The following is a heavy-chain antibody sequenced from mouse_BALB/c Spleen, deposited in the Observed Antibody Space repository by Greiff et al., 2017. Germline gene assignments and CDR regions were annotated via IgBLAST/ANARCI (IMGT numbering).Heavy chain of an antibody. V-gene: IGHV1-14*01. Sequence: EVQLVESGPELVKPGASVKMSRKASGYTFTSYVMHWVKQKPGQGLEWIGYINPYNDGTKYNEKFKGKATLTSDKSSSTAYMELSSLTSEDSAVYYCAQEKPPSGFDYWGQGTTLTVSS. J-gene: IGHJ2*01. CDR2: INPYNDGT. CDR3: AQEKPPSGFDY. CDR1: GYTFTSYV.